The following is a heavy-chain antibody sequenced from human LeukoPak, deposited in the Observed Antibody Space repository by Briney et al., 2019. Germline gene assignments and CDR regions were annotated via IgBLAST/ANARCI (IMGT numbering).Heavy chain of an antibody. D-gene: IGHD6-19*01. CDR1: GGSISSYY. Sequence: SETLSLTCTVSGGSISSYYWSWIRQPPGKGLEWIGYIYYSGSTNYNPSLKSRVTISVDTAKNQFSLKLSSVTAADTAVYYCARGYSGWYYFDYWGQGTLVTVSS. CDR3: ARGYSGWYYFDY. CDR2: IYYSGST. V-gene: IGHV4-59*01. J-gene: IGHJ4*02.